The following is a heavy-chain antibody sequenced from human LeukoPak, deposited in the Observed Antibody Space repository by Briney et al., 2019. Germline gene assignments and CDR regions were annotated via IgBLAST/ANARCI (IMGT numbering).Heavy chain of an antibody. Sequence: GGSLRLSCAASGFTFSDYYMSWIRQAPGKGLEWVSHISSSGSTIYYADSVKGRFTISRDNAKNSLYLQMNSLRAEDTAVYYCVRVGSVSGSDYLDYWGQGTLVTVSS. CDR3: VRVGSVSGSDYLDY. CDR2: ISSSGSTI. CDR1: GFTFSDYY. J-gene: IGHJ4*02. V-gene: IGHV3-11*01. D-gene: IGHD6-19*01.